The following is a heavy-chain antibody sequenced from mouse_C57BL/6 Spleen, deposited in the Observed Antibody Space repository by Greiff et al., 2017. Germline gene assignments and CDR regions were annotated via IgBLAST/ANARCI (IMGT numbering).Heavy chain of an antibody. CDR3: ARQLRLLGYFDV. J-gene: IGHJ1*03. D-gene: IGHD3-2*02. V-gene: IGHV1-69*01. CDR2: IDPSDSYT. CDR1: GYTFTSYW. Sequence: VQLQQPGAELVMPGASVKLSCKASGYTFTSYWMHWVKQRPGQGLEWIGEIDPSDSYTNYNQKFKGKSTLTVDKSSSTAYMQLSSLTSEDSAVYYCARQLRLLGYFDVWGTGTTVTVSS.